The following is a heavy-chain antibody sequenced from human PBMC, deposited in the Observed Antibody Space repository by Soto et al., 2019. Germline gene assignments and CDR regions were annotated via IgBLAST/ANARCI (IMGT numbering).Heavy chain of an antibody. J-gene: IGHJ1*01. Sequence: GGSLRLSCAASGFTVSSNYMSWVRQAPGKGLEWVSVIYSGGSTYYADSVKGRFTISRDNSKNTLYLQMNSLRAEDTAVYYCAKRRLNTITSLSDYWGQGVQVTVSS. V-gene: IGHV3-53*01. CDR2: IYSGGST. CDR1: GFTVSSNY. D-gene: IGHD2-2*01. CDR3: AKRRLNTITSLSDY.